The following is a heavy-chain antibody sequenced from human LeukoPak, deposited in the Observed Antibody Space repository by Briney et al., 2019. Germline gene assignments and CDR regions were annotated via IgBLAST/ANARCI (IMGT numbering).Heavy chain of an antibody. CDR3: ARAGQRIAAAGYFDY. V-gene: IGHV3-23*01. CDR2: ISGSGGST. CDR1: GFTFSSYA. D-gene: IGHD6-13*01. J-gene: IGHJ4*02. Sequence: PGGSLRLSCAASGFTFSSYAMSWVRQAPGKGLEWVSAISGSGGSTYCADSVKGRFTISRHNSKNTLYLQMNSLRAEDTAVYYCARAGQRIAAAGYFDYWGQGTLVTVSS.